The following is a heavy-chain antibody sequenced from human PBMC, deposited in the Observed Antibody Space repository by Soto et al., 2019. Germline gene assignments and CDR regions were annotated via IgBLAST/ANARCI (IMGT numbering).Heavy chain of an antibody. CDR3: ARGGYDSSGYYFRLDY. J-gene: IGHJ4*02. Sequence: QVQLQESGPGLVKPSGTLSLTCAVSGAPMRSNNWWSWVRQPPGKGLEWIGEIYHSGTTNYNPSLKRRVTISVDKSQNQFSLRLNSVTAADAAFYYCARGGYDSSGYYFRLDYWGQGTLVPVSS. V-gene: IGHV4-4*02. CDR2: IYHSGTT. CDR1: GAPMRSNNW. D-gene: IGHD3-22*01.